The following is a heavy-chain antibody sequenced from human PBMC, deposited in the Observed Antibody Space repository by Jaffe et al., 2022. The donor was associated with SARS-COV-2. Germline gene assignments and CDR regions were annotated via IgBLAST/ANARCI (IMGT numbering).Heavy chain of an antibody. V-gene: IGHV5-51*01. CDR3: ARQKARYSSGWYVLDP. J-gene: IGHJ5*02. Sequence: EVQLVQSGAEVKKPGESLKISCKGSGYSFTSYWIGWVRQMPGKGLEWMGIIYPGDSDTRYSPSFQGQVTISADKSISTAYLQWSSLKASDTAMYYCARQKARYSSGWYVLDPWGQGTLVTVSS. CDR2: IYPGDSDT. D-gene: IGHD6-19*01. CDR1: GYSFTSYW.